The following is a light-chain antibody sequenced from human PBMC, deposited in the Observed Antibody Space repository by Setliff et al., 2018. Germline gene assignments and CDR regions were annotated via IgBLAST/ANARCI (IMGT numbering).Light chain of an antibody. V-gene: IGLV2-14*03. J-gene: IGLJ1*01. CDR1: SSDVGSYDL. CDR3: SSYTSSSTLV. CDR2: AVS. Sequence: QSALAQPASVSGSPGQSITISCSGTSSDVGSYDLVSWYQQHPGKAPKLIIYAVSDRPSGVSNRFSGSKSGNTASLTISGLQAEDEADYYCSSYTSSSTLVFGTGTKVTVL.